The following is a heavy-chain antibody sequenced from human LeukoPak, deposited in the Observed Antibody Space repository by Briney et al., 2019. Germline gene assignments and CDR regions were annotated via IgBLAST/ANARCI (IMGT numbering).Heavy chain of an antibody. CDR3: ARITWDASGAWDFDI. V-gene: IGHV4-34*01. D-gene: IGHD3-10*01. Sequence: SETLSLTCAVYGGPFGHYWWSWIRQPPGKGLEWIGEINHSGSTNYKSSLKSRVTISADTSKKQFSLRLTSATAADTAVYYCARITWDASGAWDFDIWGQGTMVTVSS. J-gene: IGHJ3*02. CDR2: INHSGST. CDR1: GGPFGHYW.